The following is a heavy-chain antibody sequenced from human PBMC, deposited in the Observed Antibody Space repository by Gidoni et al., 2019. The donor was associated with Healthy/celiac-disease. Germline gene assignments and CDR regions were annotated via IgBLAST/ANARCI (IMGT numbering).Heavy chain of an antibody. Sequence: EVQLLESGGGLVQPGGSLRLSCAASGSPFRRNAMSCVRQAPGKGLEWVSAISGSGGSTYYADSVKGRFTISRDNSKNTLYLQMNSLRAEDTAVYYCAKPPTREWELRLWDYWGQGTLVTVSS. V-gene: IGHV3-23*01. CDR3: AKPPTREWELRLWDY. J-gene: IGHJ4*02. CDR2: ISGSGGST. CDR1: GSPFRRNA. D-gene: IGHD1-26*01.